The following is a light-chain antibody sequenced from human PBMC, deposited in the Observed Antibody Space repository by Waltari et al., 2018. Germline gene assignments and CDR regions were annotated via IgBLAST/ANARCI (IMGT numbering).Light chain of an antibody. CDR2: EVG. CDR1: STDVGTYNY. CDR3: SLYISSSTYWV. J-gene: IGLJ3*02. V-gene: IGLV2-14*01. Sequence: QSALTQPASVSGSPGQSITISCTGTSTDVGTYNYVPWYQQHPDKAPKLMIYEVGYRPSGVSSRFSGSKSGNTASLTISGLQAEDEADYYCSLYISSSTYWVFGGGTKLTVL.